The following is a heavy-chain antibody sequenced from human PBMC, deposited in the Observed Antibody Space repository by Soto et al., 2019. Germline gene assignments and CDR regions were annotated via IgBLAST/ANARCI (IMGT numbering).Heavy chain of an antibody. CDR3: ARGQVVAAQH. Sequence: SETLSLTCNVSGGSISSGGYSWSWIRQPPGKGLEWIGYIYHSGSTYYNPSLKSRVTISVDRSKNQFSLKLSSVTAADTAVYYCARGQVVAAQHWGQGTLVTVSS. CDR2: IYHSGST. CDR1: GGSISSGGYS. V-gene: IGHV4-30-2*01. J-gene: IGHJ4*02. D-gene: IGHD2-15*01.